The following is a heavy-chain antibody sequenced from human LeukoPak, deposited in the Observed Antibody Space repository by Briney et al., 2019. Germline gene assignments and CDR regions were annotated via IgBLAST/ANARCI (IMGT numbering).Heavy chain of an antibody. D-gene: IGHD3-3*01. CDR2: ISYDGSNK. J-gene: IGHJ4*02. CDR1: GFSLSAHG. Sequence: GGSLRLSCAAAGFSLSAHGIHWVRQAPGKGLEWVAVISYDGSNKYYADSVKGRFTISRDNSKNTLYQQMNSLRAEDTAVYYCARDHDFWSGYYPYFDYWGQGTLVTVSS. V-gene: IGHV3-30*03. CDR3: ARDHDFWSGYYPYFDY.